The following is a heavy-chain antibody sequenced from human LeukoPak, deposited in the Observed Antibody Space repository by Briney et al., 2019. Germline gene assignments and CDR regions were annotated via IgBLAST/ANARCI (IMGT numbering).Heavy chain of an antibody. D-gene: IGHD4-17*01. Sequence: GKSLRLSCAASGFTFSSYGMHWVRQAPGKGLEWVAVISYDGSNKYYADSVKGRFTISRDNSKNTLYLQMNSLRAEDTAVYYCARRGYGDYGFDYWGQGTLVTVSS. CDR2: ISYDGSNK. J-gene: IGHJ4*02. CDR3: ARRGYGDYGFDY. V-gene: IGHV3-30*03. CDR1: GFTFSSYG.